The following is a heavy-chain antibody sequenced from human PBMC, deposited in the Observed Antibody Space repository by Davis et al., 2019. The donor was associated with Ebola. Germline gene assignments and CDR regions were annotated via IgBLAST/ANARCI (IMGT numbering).Heavy chain of an antibody. V-gene: IGHV3-74*01. CDR1: GFTFSRDW. CDR2: IKSDGSST. CDR3: ARVGYGDSWRWLDP. D-gene: IGHD4-17*01. J-gene: IGHJ5*02. Sequence: GESLKISCAASGFTFSRDWMYWVRQAPGKGLVWVSRIKSDGSSTNYADSVKGRFTVSRDNAKNTLYLQMNSLRAEDTAVYYCARVGYGDSWRWLDPWGQGTLVTVSS.